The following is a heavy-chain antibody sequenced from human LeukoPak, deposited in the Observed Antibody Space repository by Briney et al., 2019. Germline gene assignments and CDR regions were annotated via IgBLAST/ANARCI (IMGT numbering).Heavy chain of an antibody. CDR1: GFTFSIYS. V-gene: IGHV3-48*02. Sequence: GGSLRLSCAASGFTFSIYSMNWVRQAPGKGLEWVSYISSSSITIYYADSVKGRFTISRDNAKNTPYLQMNSLTDEDTAVYYCARDLTRTTDIDSWGQGTLVTVSS. CDR3: ARDLTRTTDIDS. J-gene: IGHJ4*02. CDR2: ISSSSITI. D-gene: IGHD1-7*01.